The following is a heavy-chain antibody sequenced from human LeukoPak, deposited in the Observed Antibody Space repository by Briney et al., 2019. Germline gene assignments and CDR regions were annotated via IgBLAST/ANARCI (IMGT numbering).Heavy chain of an antibody. CDR1: GASISSYN. Sequence: PSETLSLTCAVSGASISSYNWWSWIRQPPGKGLEWVSFISPSSSLIYYADSVKGRFTISRDNAKNTLYLQMNSLRAEDTAVYYCARYCSGGSCLVDSLDWGQGTLVTVSS. D-gene: IGHD2-15*01. V-gene: IGHV3-21*05. CDR3: ARYCSGGSCLVDSLD. J-gene: IGHJ4*02. CDR2: ISPSSSLI.